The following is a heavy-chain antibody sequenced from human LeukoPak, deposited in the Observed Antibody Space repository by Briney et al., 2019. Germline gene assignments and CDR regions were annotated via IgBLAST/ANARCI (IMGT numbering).Heavy chain of an antibody. CDR1: RGSLSSGGYY. V-gene: IGHV4-31*03. J-gene: IGHJ5*02. CDR2: IYYSGST. CDR3: ARVVVVPGTNWFDP. D-gene: IGHD2-2*01. Sequence: SQTLSHTCTVSRGSLSSGGYYWSWVRQHPRKGLEWIGYIYYSGSTYYNPSHKSRVTISVDTSKNQFSLKLSSVTAADTAVYYCARVVVVPGTNWFDPWGQGTLVTVSS.